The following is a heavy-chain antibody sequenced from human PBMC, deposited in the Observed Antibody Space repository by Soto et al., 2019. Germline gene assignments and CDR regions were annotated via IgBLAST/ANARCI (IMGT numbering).Heavy chain of an antibody. V-gene: IGHV4-39*01. J-gene: IGHJ4*02. CDR2: IYYSGST. CDR3: ARRKRSGYSYGYYFDY. CDR1: GGSISSSSYY. Sequence: SETLSLTCTVSGGSISSSSYYWGWIRQPPGKGLEWIGSIYYSGSTYYNPSLKSRVTISVDTSKNQLSLKLNSVTAADTAVYYCARRKRSGYSYGYYFDYWGQGTLVTVSS. D-gene: IGHD5-18*01.